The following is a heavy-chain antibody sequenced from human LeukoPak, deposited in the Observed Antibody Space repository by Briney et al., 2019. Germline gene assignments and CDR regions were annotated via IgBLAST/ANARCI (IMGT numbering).Heavy chain of an antibody. D-gene: IGHD3-22*01. CDR2: ISGSGGST. Sequence: GGSLRLSCAASGFTFSSYSMNWVRQAPGKGLEWVSRISGSGGSTYYTDSVKGRFIISRRNSKNMLYLQMNSLGAEDTALYYCAKDTSSEYSSLSWFDSWGQGTLVTVSS. J-gene: IGHJ5*01. V-gene: IGHV3-23*01. CDR3: AKDTSSEYSSLSWFDS. CDR1: GFTFSSYS.